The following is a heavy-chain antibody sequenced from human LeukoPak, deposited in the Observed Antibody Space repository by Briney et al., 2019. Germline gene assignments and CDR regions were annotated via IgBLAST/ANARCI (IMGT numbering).Heavy chain of an antibody. CDR1: GFTFSSYS. D-gene: IGHD4-23*01. V-gene: IGHV3-21*01. Sequence: GGSLRLSCAASGFTFSSYSMNWVRQAPGKGLEWVSSISSSSSYIYYADSVKGRFTISRDNAKNSLYLQMNSLRAEDTAVYYCARKYGGNPSLGDYWGQGTLVTVSS. J-gene: IGHJ4*02. CDR3: ARKYGGNPSLGDY. CDR2: ISSSSSYI.